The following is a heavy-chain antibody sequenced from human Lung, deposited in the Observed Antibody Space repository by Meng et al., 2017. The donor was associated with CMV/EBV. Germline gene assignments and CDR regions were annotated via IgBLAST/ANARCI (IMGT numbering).Heavy chain of an antibody. D-gene: IGHD3-16*01. V-gene: IGHV1-69*02. CDR2: IIPILGIA. CDR3: AKWGWGALYGGMAV. J-gene: IGHJ6*04. Sequence: SXXVSXKTSGGTFSSYTISWVRQAPGQGLEWVGRIIPILGIASYSQKFQGRVTITADNSTNTVYMELSSLRSEDTAVYYCAKWGWGALYGGMAVWGKWNXVHGAS. CDR1: GGTFSSYT.